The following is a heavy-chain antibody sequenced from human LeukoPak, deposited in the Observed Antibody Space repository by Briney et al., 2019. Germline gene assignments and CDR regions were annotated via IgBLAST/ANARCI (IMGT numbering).Heavy chain of an antibody. CDR2: INHDGSQK. CDR1: GFSYCDHW. Sequence: PGGSLRLSCAVSGFSYCDHWMRCVRQAPGKGLGWVAFINHDGSQKSYLDSVEGRFTVSRDNDKNSLSLQMKTLRPEDTAVYYCARVQNFGDYVFDYWGQGTLVTVSS. J-gene: IGHJ4*02. V-gene: IGHV3-7*01. CDR3: ARVQNFGDYVFDY. D-gene: IGHD3-16*01.